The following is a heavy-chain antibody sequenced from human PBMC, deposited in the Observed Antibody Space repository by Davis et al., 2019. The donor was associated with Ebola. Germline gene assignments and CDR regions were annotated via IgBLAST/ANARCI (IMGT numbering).Heavy chain of an antibody. D-gene: IGHD6-13*01. Sequence: SETLSLTCAVYGGSFSGYYWSWIRQPPGKGLEWIGEINHSGSTNYNPSLKSRVTISVDTSKNQFSLKLSSVTAADTAVYYCAREDSSSWYRYWGQGTLVTVSS. J-gene: IGHJ4*02. CDR1: GGSFSGYY. CDR2: INHSGST. V-gene: IGHV4-34*01. CDR3: AREDSSSWYRY.